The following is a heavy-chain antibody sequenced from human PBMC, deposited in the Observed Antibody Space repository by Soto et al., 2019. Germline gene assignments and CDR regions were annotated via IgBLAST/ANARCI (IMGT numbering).Heavy chain of an antibody. J-gene: IGHJ4*02. CDR2: IIPDFGTG. V-gene: IGHV1-69*01. CDR1: GGTFNSYA. D-gene: IGHD1-26*01. CDR3: ARERGGYNRGDFEF. Sequence: QVLLVQSGAEVREPGSSVNVSCKASGGTFNSYAISWVRQAPGQGLEWMGGIIPDFGTGNSAQKFRGRVSITADASTTTVYMRLSGLTLEDTAVYYCARERGGYNRGDFEFWGQGTQVTVSS.